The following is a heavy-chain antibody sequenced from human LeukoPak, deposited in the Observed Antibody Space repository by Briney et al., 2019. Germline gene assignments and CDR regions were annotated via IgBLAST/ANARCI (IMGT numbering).Heavy chain of an antibody. CDR2: LYWDDDK. CDR1: GSSLYSSGVG. V-gene: IGHV2-5*02. D-gene: IGHD1/OR15-1a*01. CDR3: AHRRPGHLTGWDNSYFDN. Sequence: ESGPTLVNPTQTLTLTCTFSGSSLYSSGVGVGWIRQPPGKAPEWLAVLYWDDDKRYNPSLRSRLTMSKDASKSQVFLVISNMDPVDTATYYCAHRRPGHLTGWDNSYFDNWGPGTLVTVSS. J-gene: IGHJ4*02.